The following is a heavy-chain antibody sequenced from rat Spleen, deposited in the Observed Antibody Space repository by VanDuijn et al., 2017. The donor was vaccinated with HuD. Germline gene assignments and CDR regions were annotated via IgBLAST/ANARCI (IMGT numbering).Heavy chain of an antibody. J-gene: IGHJ3*01. D-gene: IGHD1-11*01. Sequence: EVQLVESGGGLVQPGRSLKLSCAASGFTFSNYDMAWVRQAPTKGLEWVASISPSGGSTYYRDSVKGRFTVSRDNAKSTLYLQMDSLRSEDTATYYCARRTYGWFAYWGQGTLVTVSS. CDR2: ISPSGGST. V-gene: IGHV5-25*01. CDR3: ARRTYGWFAY. CDR1: GFTFSNYD.